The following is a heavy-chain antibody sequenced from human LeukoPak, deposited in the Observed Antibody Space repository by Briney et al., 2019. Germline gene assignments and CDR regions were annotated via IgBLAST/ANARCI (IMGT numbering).Heavy chain of an antibody. J-gene: IGHJ5*02. CDR3: AKDLSGSYGNCFDP. V-gene: IGHV3-23*01. CDR1: GFTLSTNA. D-gene: IGHD1-26*01. Sequence: PGGSLRLSCLTSGFTLSTNAMSWVRQAPGKGLEWISGISGSGASTYYADSVKGRFTISRDDSRNTLYLQMNSLRGDDTAVYYCAKDLSGSYGNCFDPWGQGTLVTVSS. CDR2: ISGSGAST.